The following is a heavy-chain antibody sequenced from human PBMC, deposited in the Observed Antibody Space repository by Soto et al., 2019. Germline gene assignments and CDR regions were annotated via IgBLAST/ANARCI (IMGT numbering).Heavy chain of an antibody. Sequence: QVQLQQWGAGLLKPSETLSLTCAVYGGSFSDYYWSWIRQPPGKGLEWIGEINHSGSTNYNPSLKSRVTISVDTSKNQFSLKLTSVTAADTAVYYCARCRGSGRYYEDLDLWGRGTLVTVSS. CDR3: ARCRGSGRYYEDLDL. J-gene: IGHJ2*01. D-gene: IGHD3-10*01. CDR2: INHSGST. CDR1: GGSFSDYY. V-gene: IGHV4-34*01.